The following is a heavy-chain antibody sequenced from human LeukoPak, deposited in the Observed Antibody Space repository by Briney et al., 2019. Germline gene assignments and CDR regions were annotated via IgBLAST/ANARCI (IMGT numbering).Heavy chain of an antibody. CDR3: AGHEFHASGSYYMAY. Sequence: GESLKISCKGSGYSFTSYWIGWVRHMPGKGLEWMGIIYPGDSDTRYSPSFQGQVTISADKSVSTAHLQWSSLKASDSAIYYCAGHEFHASGSYYMAYWGQGTLVTVSS. D-gene: IGHD3-10*01. CDR1: GYSFTSYW. CDR2: IYPGDSDT. J-gene: IGHJ4*02. V-gene: IGHV5-51*01.